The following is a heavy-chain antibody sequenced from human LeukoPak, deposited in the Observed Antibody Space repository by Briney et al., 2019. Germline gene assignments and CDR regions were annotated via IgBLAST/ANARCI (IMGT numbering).Heavy chain of an antibody. Sequence: GGSLRLSCAASGFTFSSYGMNWVREAPGKGLGWVAVIWYDGSNKYYAASVKGRFTISRDNSKNTLYLQMNSLRAEDTAVYYCARGEGMTTVTYFDYWGQGTLVTVSS. CDR1: GFTFSSYG. D-gene: IGHD4-17*01. J-gene: IGHJ4*02. CDR2: IWYDGSNK. CDR3: ARGEGMTTVTYFDY. V-gene: IGHV3-33*01.